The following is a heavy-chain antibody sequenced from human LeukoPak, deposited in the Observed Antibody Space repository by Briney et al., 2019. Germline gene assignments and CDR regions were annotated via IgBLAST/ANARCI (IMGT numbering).Heavy chain of an antibody. J-gene: IGHJ4*02. CDR3: AKASGSVGYYFDY. V-gene: IGHV3-30-3*01. CDR1: GFTFSNYA. D-gene: IGHD1-26*01. CDR2: ISYDGSDK. Sequence: GGSLRLSCAASGFTFSNYAMHWVRQAPGKGLEWVAVISYDGSDKYYADSVKGRFTISRDNSKNTLYLQMNSLRAEDTAVYYCAKASGSVGYYFDYWGQGTLVTVSS.